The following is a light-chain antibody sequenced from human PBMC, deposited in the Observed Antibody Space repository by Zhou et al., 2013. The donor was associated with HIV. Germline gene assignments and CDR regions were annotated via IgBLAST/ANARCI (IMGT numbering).Light chain of an antibody. CDR3: QQYANSPPNPP. CDR2: GAL. CDR1: QRISSSY. V-gene: IGKV3-20*01. Sequence: EIVLTQSPGTLSLSPGERATLSCRASQRISSSYLAWYQQKLGQAPRLLIYGALQQGHWHPRQVQWQWVWDRLHSHHQQTGRLKYFAVYYCQQYANSPPNPPFGHGTRL. J-gene: IGKJ5*01.